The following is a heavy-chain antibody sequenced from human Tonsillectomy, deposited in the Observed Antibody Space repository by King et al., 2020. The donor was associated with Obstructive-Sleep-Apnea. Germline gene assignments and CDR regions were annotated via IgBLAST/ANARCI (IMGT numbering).Heavy chain of an antibody. CDR2: IYDSGST. J-gene: IGHJ4*02. Sequence: QLQESGPGLVKPSETLALTCNVSGGSIRSNYWSWIRQPPGEGLEWIGYIYDSGSTNYNPSLQSRVSISVDTSKNQFSLKLTFVTAADTAVYYCARLRVAGAGIDHWGQGILVTVSS. V-gene: IGHV4-59*08. D-gene: IGHD6-19*01. CDR1: GGSIRSNY. CDR3: ARLRVAGAGIDH.